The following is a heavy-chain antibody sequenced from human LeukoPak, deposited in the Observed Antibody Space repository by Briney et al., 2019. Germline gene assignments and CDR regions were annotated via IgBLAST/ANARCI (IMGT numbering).Heavy chain of an antibody. CDR3: ARVAYGSGSYYPRGAFDI. CDR1: GGSISSGGYS. D-gene: IGHD3-10*01. Sequence: PSETLSLTCAVSGGSISSGGYSWSWIRQPPGKGLEWIGYIYYSGSTYYNPSLKSRVTISVDTSKNQFSLKLSSVTAADTAVYYCARVAYGSGSYYPRGAFDIWGQGTMVTVSS. CDR2: IYYSGST. J-gene: IGHJ3*02. V-gene: IGHV4-30-4*07.